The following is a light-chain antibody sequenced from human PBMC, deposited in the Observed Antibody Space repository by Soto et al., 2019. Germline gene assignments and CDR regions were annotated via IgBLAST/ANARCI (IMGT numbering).Light chain of an antibody. CDR3: QQANSFPFT. CDR2: AAS. CDR1: QGISSW. V-gene: IGKV1-12*02. J-gene: IGKJ3*01. Sequence: DIQMTQSPSSVSASVGARVTITCRASQGISSWLGWYQQKPEKDPKLLIYAASSLQSGVPSRFSGSVSGTDFTLTICRLPPENFATYYCQQANSFPFTFGPGTKVDIK.